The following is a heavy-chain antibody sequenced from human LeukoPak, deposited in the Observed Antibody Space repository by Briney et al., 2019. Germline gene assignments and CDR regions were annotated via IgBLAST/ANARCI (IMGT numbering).Heavy chain of an antibody. V-gene: IGHV1-24*01. J-gene: IGHJ4*02. Sequence: ASVKVSCKVSGYTLTELSMHWVRQAPGKGLEWMGGFDPEDGETIYAQKLQGRVTMTTDTSTSTAYMELRSLRSDDTAVYYCAREQGSDSSSWTPFDYWGQGTLVTVSS. CDR3: AREQGSDSSSWTPFDY. CDR2: FDPEDGET. CDR1: GYTLTELS. D-gene: IGHD6-13*01.